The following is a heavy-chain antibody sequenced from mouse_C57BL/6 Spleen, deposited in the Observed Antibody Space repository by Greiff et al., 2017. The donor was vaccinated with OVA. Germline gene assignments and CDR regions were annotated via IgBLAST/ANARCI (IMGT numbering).Heavy chain of an antibody. D-gene: IGHD1-1*01. V-gene: IGHV2-9-1*01. CDR3: ARKTGTTVVENYYAMDY. CDR1: GFSLTSYA. J-gene: IGHJ4*01. CDR2: IWTGGGT. Sequence: VQGVESGPGLVAPSQSLSITCTVSGFSLTSYAISWVRQPPGKGLEWLGVIWTGGGTNYNSALKSRLSISKDNSKSQVFLKMNSLQTDDTARYYCARKTGTTVVENYYAMDYWGQGTSVTVSS.